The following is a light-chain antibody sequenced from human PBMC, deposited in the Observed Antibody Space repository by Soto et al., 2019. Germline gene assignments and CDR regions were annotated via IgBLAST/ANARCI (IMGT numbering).Light chain of an antibody. CDR2: GAS. J-gene: IGKJ4*01. CDR1: QTISNTF. Sequence: EIVLPQSPGTLSLSPGERATLSCRASQTISNTFLAWYQQRPGQAPRLLIYGASGRAAGIPDRFSGSGSGTDFTLSISRLEPEDFAVYYCQQYGVSPTFGGGTKVEIK. V-gene: IGKV3-20*01. CDR3: QQYGVSPT.